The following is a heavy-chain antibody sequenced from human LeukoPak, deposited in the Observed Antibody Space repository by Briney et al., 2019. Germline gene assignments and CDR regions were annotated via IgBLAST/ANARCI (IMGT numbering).Heavy chain of an antibody. CDR2: IHPGDSGT. CDR1: GYSFTNYW. Sequence: GQSVKISCKVSGYSFTNYWIGWVRQMPGKGLEWMRFIHPGDSGTRYSPSFQGQVTMSVDESITTAYLQWSSLRASDSAIYYCARGGTYRYGSSDYWGQGTLVTVSS. CDR3: ARGGTYRYGSSDY. D-gene: IGHD5-18*01. J-gene: IGHJ4*02. V-gene: IGHV5-51*01.